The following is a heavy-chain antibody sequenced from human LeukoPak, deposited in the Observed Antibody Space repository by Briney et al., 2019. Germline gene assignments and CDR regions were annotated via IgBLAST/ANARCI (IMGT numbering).Heavy chain of an antibody. Sequence: ASVKVSCKASGYTFTTYGISWVRQAPGQGLGWMGWISGHNGNTNYAQKFQGRVTMTTDTSTSTGYMELRSLRSDDTAVYYCVRGFGRDDFEFWGQGTMVTVSS. CDR3: VRGFGRDDFEF. D-gene: IGHD3-16*01. CDR2: ISGHNGNT. J-gene: IGHJ3*01. CDR1: GYTFTTYG. V-gene: IGHV1-18*01.